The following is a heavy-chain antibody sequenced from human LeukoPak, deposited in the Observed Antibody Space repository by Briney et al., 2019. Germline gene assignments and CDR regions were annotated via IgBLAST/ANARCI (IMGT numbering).Heavy chain of an antibody. V-gene: IGHV4-59*08. CDR3: ARRGPVRNWFDP. Sequence: SETLSLTCTVSGGSISSYYWSWIRQPPGKGLEWIGYIYYSGSTNYNPSLKSRVTISVDTSKNQFSLKLSSVTAADTAVYYCARRGPVRNWFDPWGQGTLVTVSS. J-gene: IGHJ5*02. D-gene: IGHD4-17*01. CDR1: GGSISSYY. CDR2: IYYSGST.